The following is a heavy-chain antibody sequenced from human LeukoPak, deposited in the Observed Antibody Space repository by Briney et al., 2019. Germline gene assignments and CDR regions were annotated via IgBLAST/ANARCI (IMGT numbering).Heavy chain of an antibody. CDR1: GFTFSSYG. D-gene: IGHD6-19*01. CDR2: IKSDGSDR. J-gene: IGHJ4*02. V-gene: IGHV3-74*01. Sequence: GGSLRLSCAASGFTFSSYGMHRVRQAPGEGLVWVSRIKSDGSDRSYADSVKGRFTISRDNTKNSLYLQMNSLRAEDTAVYFCAREWAGPSFDYWGQGTLVTASS. CDR3: AREWAGPSFDY.